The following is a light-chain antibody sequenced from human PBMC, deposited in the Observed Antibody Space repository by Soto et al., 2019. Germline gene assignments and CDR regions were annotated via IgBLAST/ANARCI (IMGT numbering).Light chain of an antibody. V-gene: IGKV3-20*01. CDR1: QSISRS. CDR2: DAS. J-gene: IGKJ5*01. Sequence: EIVLTQSPAILSVSPGERATLSCRASQSISRSLAWYQQKPGQAPRLLISDASTRATGIPARFSGSGSGTDFSLTISRLDPEDFAVYYCQQYSSSPITFGQGTRLEIK. CDR3: QQYSSSPIT.